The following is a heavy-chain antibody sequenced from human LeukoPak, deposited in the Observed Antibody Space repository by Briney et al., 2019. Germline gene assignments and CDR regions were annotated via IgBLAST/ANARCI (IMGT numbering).Heavy chain of an antibody. D-gene: IGHD3-10*01. CDR2: INHSGST. CDR1: GGSFSGYY. CDR3: ARDWGVGTMVRGVPDWFDP. V-gene: IGHV4-34*01. J-gene: IGHJ5*02. Sequence: SETLSLTCAVYGGSFSGYYWSWIRQPPGKGLEWFGEINHSGSTNYNPSLKSRVTISVDTSKNQFSLKLSSVTAADTAVYHCARDWGVGTMVRGVPDWFDPWGQGTLVTVSS.